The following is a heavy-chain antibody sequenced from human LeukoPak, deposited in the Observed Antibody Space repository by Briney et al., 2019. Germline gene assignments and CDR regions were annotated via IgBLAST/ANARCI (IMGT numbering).Heavy chain of an antibody. CDR1: GSTLSSNA. CDR2: ISGSGGST. J-gene: IGHJ4*02. CDR3: AKDLGYGDS. D-gene: IGHD5-12*01. Sequence: GGTLRLSCAASGSTLSSNAMSWIRQAPGKGLEWISAISGSGGSTYYADPVKGRFTISRDNSKNTVYLQVMSLRAGDTAVYYCAKDLGYGDSWGQGTLVTVSS. V-gene: IGHV3-23*01.